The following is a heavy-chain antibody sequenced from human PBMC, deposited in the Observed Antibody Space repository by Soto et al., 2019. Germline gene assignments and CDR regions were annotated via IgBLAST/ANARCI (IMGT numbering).Heavy chain of an antibody. CDR3: ARGHYVWGSYRLNWFDP. Sequence: SETLSLTCAVYGGSFSGHYWSWLRQPPGKGLEWIGEINHSGSTNYNPSLKSRVTISVDTSKNQFSLKLSSVTAADTAVYYCARGHYVWGSYRLNWFDPWGQGTLVTSPQ. J-gene: IGHJ5*02. D-gene: IGHD3-16*02. V-gene: IGHV4-34*01. CDR2: INHSGST. CDR1: GGSFSGHY.